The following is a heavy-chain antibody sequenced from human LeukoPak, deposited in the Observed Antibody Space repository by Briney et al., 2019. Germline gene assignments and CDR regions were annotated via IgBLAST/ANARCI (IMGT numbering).Heavy chain of an antibody. J-gene: IGHJ4*02. D-gene: IGHD1-26*01. CDR2: ISGSGGST. CDR3: AKDRWELRQYFDY. Sequence: GGSLRLSCAASGFTFSSYAMSWVRQAPGKGLEWVSAISGSGGSTYYADSVKGRFTISKDNSKNTLYLQMNSLRAEDTAVYYCAKDRWELRQYFDYWGQGTLVTVSS. V-gene: IGHV3-23*01. CDR1: GFTFSSYA.